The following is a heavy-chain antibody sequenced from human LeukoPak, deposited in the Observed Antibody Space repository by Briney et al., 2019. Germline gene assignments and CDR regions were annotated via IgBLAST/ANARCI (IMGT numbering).Heavy chain of an antibody. D-gene: IGHD3-22*01. CDR1: GGSFSGYY. CDR3: ARGYDSNGYVYYYYYMDV. Sequence: SETLSLTCAVYGGSFSGYYWSWIRQPPGKGLEWIGGINHSGSTNYNPSLKSRVTISVDTSKNQFSLKLSSVTAADTAVYYCARGYDSNGYVYYYYYMDVWGKGTTVTISS. CDR2: INHSGST. V-gene: IGHV4-34*01. J-gene: IGHJ6*03.